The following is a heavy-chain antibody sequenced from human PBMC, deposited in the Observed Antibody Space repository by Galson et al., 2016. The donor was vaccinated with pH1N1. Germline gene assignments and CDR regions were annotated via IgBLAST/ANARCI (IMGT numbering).Heavy chain of an antibody. CDR3: ASPAIVRGVVYYHYGRAL. Sequence: SVKVSCKASGGTFSNSAVSWVRQAPGQGLEWMGGIIPIFGTTNYAKKSQGRVTITADQITSTSYMEVSNLRSEHTAIYFCASPAIVRGVVYYHYGRALRGQGTTVTFSS. V-gene: IGHV1-69*13. CDR1: GGTFSNSA. D-gene: IGHD3-10*01. CDR2: IIPIFGTT. J-gene: IGHJ6*02.